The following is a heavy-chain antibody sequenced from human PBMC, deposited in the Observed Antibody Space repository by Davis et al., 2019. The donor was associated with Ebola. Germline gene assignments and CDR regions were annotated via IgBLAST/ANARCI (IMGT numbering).Heavy chain of an antibody. Sequence: MPSETLSLTCTISGGSIGSYYWGWIRQPPGKGLEWIGYIYFIGSTKYNPSLKSRVTISVDTSKNQFSLKLSSVTAADTAVYYCARAAGPADYWGQGTLVTVSS. D-gene: IGHD1-14*01. J-gene: IGHJ4*02. CDR1: GGSIGSYY. CDR3: ARAAGPADY. V-gene: IGHV4-59*12. CDR2: IYFIGST.